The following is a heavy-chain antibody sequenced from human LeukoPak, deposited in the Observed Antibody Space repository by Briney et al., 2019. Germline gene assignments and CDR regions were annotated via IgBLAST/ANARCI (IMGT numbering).Heavy chain of an antibody. D-gene: IGHD6-19*01. CDR1: GFTFSNYA. CDR3: AKDHSSGWPDCFDY. J-gene: IGHJ4*02. CDR2: ISNSGGDT. Sequence: GGSLRLSCAASGFTFSNYAMSWVRQAPGRGLEWVLGISNSGGDTQYADSVKGRFTISRDNSKNTLYLQMNSLRAEDTAVYYCAKDHSSGWPDCFDYWGQGALVTVSS. V-gene: IGHV3-23*01.